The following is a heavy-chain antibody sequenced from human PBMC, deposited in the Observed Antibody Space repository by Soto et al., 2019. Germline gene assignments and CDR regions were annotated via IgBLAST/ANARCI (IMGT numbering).Heavy chain of an antibody. CDR1: GYSFTSYW. V-gene: IGHV5-10-1*01. CDR2: IDPSDSYT. D-gene: IGHD2-15*01. J-gene: IGHJ6*02. CDR3: ARTTGVGYCSGGSCNTYYYYGMDV. Sequence: PGESLKISCKGSGYSFTSYWISWVRQMPGKGLEWMGRIDPSDSYTNYSPSFQGHVTISADKSISTAYLQWSSLKASDTAMYYCARTTGVGYCSGGSCNTYYYYGMDVWGQGTTVTVSS.